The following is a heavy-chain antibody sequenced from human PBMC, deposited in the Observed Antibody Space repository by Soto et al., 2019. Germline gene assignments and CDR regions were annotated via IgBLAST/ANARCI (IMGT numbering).Heavy chain of an antibody. Sequence: EVQLVESGGDLVKPGGSLRLSCAASGFTFYTAWLNWVRQAPGKGLEWVGHIKSKNDGETTDYAAPVKGRFTNSRDDSINTLYLQMNSLKTDDTAVYYCVTDTRGSWGQGTLVTVSS. CDR3: VTDTRGS. CDR2: IKSKNDGETT. D-gene: IGHD3-3*01. V-gene: IGHV3-15*07. J-gene: IGHJ5*02. CDR1: GFTFYTAW.